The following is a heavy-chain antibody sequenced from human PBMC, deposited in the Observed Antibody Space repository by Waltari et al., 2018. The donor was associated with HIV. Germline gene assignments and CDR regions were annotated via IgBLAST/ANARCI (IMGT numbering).Heavy chain of an antibody. CDR3: AREKSRASKWYGIFYYDA. V-gene: IGHV4-34*02. CDR2: INHSGKT. D-gene: IGHD2-15*01. CDR1: GGPFSGYY. J-gene: IGHJ5*02. Sequence: QVQLQQWGAGLLTPSETLSLTCAVYGGPFSGYYWTVIRQAPGQGLGWIGEINHSGKTNYHPSLKSRLTLSVDTSKNQVSLRMKSVTGADTAIYYCAREKSRASKWYGIFYYDAWGQGTLVSVPS.